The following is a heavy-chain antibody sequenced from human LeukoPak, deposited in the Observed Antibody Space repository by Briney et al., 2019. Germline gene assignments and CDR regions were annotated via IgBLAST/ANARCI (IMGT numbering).Heavy chain of an antibody. CDR1: GFTFSSYE. Sequence: GGSLRLSCAASGFTFSSYEMNWVRQAPGKGLEWVSYISSSASFIYYADSVKGRFTISRGNAKNSLFLQMNSLRAEDTAVYYCAREQLGLDAFDIWGQGTMVTVSS. CDR2: ISSSASFI. CDR3: AREQLGLDAFDI. D-gene: IGHD1-1*01. V-gene: IGHV3-48*03. J-gene: IGHJ3*02.